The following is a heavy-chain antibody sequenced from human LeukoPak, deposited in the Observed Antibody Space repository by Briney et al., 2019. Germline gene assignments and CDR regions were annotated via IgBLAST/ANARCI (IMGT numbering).Heavy chain of an antibody. J-gene: IGHJ6*02. CDR1: GFTFDAYA. V-gene: IGHV3-43*02. Sequence: GGSLRLSCEASGFTFDAYAMHWVRQAPGKGLEWVSLINKDGSATYYADSVKGRFTISRDNSKNSLYLQMNSLRSEDTALYYCATWAFYHSLDVWGQGATVTVSS. CDR3: ATWAFYHSLDV. CDR2: INKDGSAT. D-gene: IGHD1-26*01.